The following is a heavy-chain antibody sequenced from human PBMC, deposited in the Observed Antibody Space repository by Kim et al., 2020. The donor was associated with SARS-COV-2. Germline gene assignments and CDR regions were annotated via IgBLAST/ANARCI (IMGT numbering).Heavy chain of an antibody. J-gene: IGHJ3*02. V-gene: IGHV3-23*01. Sequence: YADSVKGRFTISRDNSKNTLYLQMNSRRAEDTAVYYWAKDGELGIGAFDIWGQGTMVTVSS. CDR3: AKDGELGIGAFDI. D-gene: IGHD7-27*01.